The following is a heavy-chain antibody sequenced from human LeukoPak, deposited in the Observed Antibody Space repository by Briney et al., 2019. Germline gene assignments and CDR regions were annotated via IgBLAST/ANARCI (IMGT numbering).Heavy chain of an antibody. CDR3: ARGQYNYGLYAFDV. Sequence: SETLSLTCSVSGGPISGLYWSWIRQPPGKGLEWIGYIFNSGSTTYNTSLKSRLTTSIDMSKNQLSLKLTSVTAADTALYYCARGQYNYGLYAFDVWGQGRVVTVSS. CDR2: IFNSGST. D-gene: IGHD5-18*01. CDR1: GGPISGLY. J-gene: IGHJ3*01. V-gene: IGHV4-59*01.